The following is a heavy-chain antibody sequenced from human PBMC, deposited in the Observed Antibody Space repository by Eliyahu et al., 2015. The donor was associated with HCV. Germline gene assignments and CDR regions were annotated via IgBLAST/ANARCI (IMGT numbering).Heavy chain of an antibody. CDR1: GXTFSSYX. V-gene: IGHV1-69*02. CDR3: VQGYPNPYFDY. CDR2: IIPILGIA. Sequence: QVQLVQSGAEVKKPGSSVKVSCKASGXTFSSYXISWVRQAPGQGLEWMGRIIPILGIANYAQKFQGRVTITADKSTSTAYMELSSLRSEDTAVYYCVQGYPNPYFDYWGQGTLVTVSS. D-gene: IGHD1-1*01. J-gene: IGHJ4*02.